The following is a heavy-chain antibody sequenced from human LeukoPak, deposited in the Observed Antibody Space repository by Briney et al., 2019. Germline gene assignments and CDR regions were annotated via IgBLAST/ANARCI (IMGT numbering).Heavy chain of an antibody. CDR1: GFTFSSYS. CDR2: ISSSSSYI. Sequence: NPGGSLRLSCAASGFTFSSYSMNWVRQAPGKGLEWVSSISSSSSYIYYADSVKGRFTISRDNAKNSLYLQMNSLRAEDTAVYYCARDTPLGDGSGATYYFDYWGQGTLVTVSS. J-gene: IGHJ4*02. V-gene: IGHV3-21*01. D-gene: IGHD3-10*01. CDR3: ARDTPLGDGSGATYYFDY.